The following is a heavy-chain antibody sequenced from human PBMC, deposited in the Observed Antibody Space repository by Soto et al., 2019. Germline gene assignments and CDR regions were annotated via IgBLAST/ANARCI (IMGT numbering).Heavy chain of an antibody. J-gene: IGHJ6*02. D-gene: IGHD4-17*01. CDR3: ARGQSTVTTGEIYYYYGMDV. V-gene: IGHV1-8*01. Sequence: PSAKVSCKAPGYTFTSYDINWVRQATGQELEWMGWMNPNSGNTGYAQKFQGRVTMTRNTSISTAYMELSSLRSEDTAVYYCARGQSTVTTGEIYYYYGMDVWGQGTTVTVSS. CDR2: MNPNSGNT. CDR1: GYTFTSYD.